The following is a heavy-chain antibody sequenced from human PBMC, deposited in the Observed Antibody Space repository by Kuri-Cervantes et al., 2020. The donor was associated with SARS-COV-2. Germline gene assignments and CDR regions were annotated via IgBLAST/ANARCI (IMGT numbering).Heavy chain of an antibody. CDR3: AKELLWFGDLHGGYFDY. J-gene: IGHJ4*02. V-gene: IGHV1-69*06. Sequence: SVKVSCKASGGTFDSYTISWVRQTPGQGLEWMGGIITAFGTANYAQKFQDRVTLIADKSTSTVFMELSRLSSEDTAVYYCAKELLWFGDLHGGYFDYWGQGTLVTVSS. CDR1: GGTFDSYT. CDR2: IITAFGTA. D-gene: IGHD3-10*01.